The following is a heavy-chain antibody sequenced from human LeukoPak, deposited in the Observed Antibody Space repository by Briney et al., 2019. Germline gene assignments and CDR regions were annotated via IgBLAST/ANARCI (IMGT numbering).Heavy chain of an antibody. CDR2: VYYTGST. V-gene: IGHV4-59*08. J-gene: IGHJ4*02. CDR3: ARHFAYSSSSYFDY. D-gene: IGHD6-6*01. Sequence: SETLSLTCSVSGGSVSSYYWSWIRQPPGKGLEWIGYVYYTGSTNYNPSLKSRVTMFEDKSKNQFSLRLYSVTVADTAVYYCARHFAYSSSSYFDYWGQGSLVTVSS. CDR1: GGSVSSYY.